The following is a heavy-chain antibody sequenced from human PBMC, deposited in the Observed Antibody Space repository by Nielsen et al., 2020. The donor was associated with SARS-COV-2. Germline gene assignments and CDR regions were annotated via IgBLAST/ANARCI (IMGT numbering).Heavy chain of an antibody. V-gene: IGHV3-30*03. Sequence: GESLKISCEASGFTISRYGMHWVRQAPGKGLEWVTFISYDGSVKYYADSVKGRFTISRDNSKNTLYLQMNSLRAEDTAVYYCARGVGATTSWFDPWGQGTLVTVSS. CDR2: ISYDGSVK. CDR3: ARGVGATTSWFDP. D-gene: IGHD1-26*01. CDR1: GFTISRYG. J-gene: IGHJ5*02.